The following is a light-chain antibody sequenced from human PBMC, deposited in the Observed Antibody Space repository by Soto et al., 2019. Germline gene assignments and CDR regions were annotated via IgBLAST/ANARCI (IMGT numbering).Light chain of an antibody. J-gene: IGKJ1*01. CDR1: QSVSSSY. CDR3: QQYGSSPRT. V-gene: IGKV3-20*01. CDR2: GAS. Sequence: EIVLTQSPGTLSLPPGERATLSCRASQSVSSSYLAWYQQKPGQAPRLLIYGASNRATGIPDRFSGSESGTDFTLTISRLEPEDFAVYYCQQYGSSPRTFRQGTKVDIK.